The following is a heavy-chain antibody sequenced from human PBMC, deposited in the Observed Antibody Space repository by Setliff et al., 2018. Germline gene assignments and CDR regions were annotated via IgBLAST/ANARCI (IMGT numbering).Heavy chain of an antibody. CDR1: GGSVSTYY. J-gene: IGHJ4*02. D-gene: IGHD5-18*01. V-gene: IGHV4-59*02. CDR3: ARGSGRGYSYGLFDY. CDR2: IFYSGYT. Sequence: SETLSLTCTVSGGSVSTYYWSWTRQPPGKGLEWIGFIFYSGYTHYNPSLKSRVTMSVDVSRDQFSLELSSVTAADTAVYFCARGSGRGYSYGLFDYWGQGSLVTVSS.